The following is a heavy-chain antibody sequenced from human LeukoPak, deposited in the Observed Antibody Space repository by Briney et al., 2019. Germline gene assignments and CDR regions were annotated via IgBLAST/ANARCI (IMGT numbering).Heavy chain of an antibody. Sequence: GGSLRLSCVASGFSISSHWMSWVRQAPGKGLEWVASLKEDVSARNLVDSVKGRFTISTDNAKNSLYLQMNSLRAEDTAVYYCARVFGSSDAFDIWGQGTMVTVSS. D-gene: IGHD6-6*01. CDR1: GFSISSHW. J-gene: IGHJ3*02. CDR3: ARVFGSSDAFDI. CDR2: LKEDVSAR. V-gene: IGHV3-7*01.